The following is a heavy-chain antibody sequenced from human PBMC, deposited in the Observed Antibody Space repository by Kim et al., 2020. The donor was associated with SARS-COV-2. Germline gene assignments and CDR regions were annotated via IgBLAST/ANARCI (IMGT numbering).Heavy chain of an antibody. D-gene: IGHD4-17*01. Sequence: YAVSVKSRITINPDTSKNQFSLQRNSVTPEDTAVYYCAGTTVTTSAAFDIWGQGTMVTVSS. CDR3: AGTTVTTSAAFDI. J-gene: IGHJ3*02. V-gene: IGHV6-1*01.